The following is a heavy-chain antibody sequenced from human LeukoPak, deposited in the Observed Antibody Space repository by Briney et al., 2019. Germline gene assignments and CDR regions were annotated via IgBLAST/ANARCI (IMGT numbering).Heavy chain of an antibody. CDR2: ISSSDSTI. J-gene: IGHJ4*02. CDR1: GFTFSSYE. CDR3: ARDYGGSSPFDY. Sequence: GGALRLSCAASGFTFSSYEMHWGRQPPGKGLEWVSYISSSDSTIYYADSVRGRFTISRDNAKNSLYLQMNSLRAEDTAVYYCARDYGGSSPFDYWGQGTLVTVSS. V-gene: IGHV3-48*03. D-gene: IGHD4-23*01.